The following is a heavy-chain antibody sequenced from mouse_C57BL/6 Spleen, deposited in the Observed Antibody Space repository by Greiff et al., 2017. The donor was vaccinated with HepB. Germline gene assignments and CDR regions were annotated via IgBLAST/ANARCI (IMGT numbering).Heavy chain of an antibody. CDR2: INPNNGGT. Sequence: SGPELVKPGASVKMSCKASGYTFTDYNMHWVKQSHGKSLEWIGYINPNNGGTSYNQKFKGKATLTVNKSSSTAYMELRSLTSEDSAVYYCARGYYGSRGTYAMDYWGQGTSVTVSS. J-gene: IGHJ4*01. CDR1: GYTFTDYN. D-gene: IGHD1-1*01. V-gene: IGHV1-22*01. CDR3: ARGYYGSRGTYAMDY.